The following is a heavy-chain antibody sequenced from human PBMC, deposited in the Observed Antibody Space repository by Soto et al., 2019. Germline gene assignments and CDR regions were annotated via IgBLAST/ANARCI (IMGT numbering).Heavy chain of an antibody. V-gene: IGHV1-69*13. CDR1: GGTFSSYA. Sequence: GASVKVSCKASGGTFSSYAISWVRQAPGQGLEWMGGIIPIFGTANYAQKFRGRVTITADESTSTAYMELSSLRSEDTTVYYCAGRTTVKTDHHYGLAVWGQGTTVTVSS. D-gene: IGHD4-4*01. J-gene: IGHJ6*02. CDR3: AGRTTVKTDHHYGLAV. CDR2: IIPIFGTA.